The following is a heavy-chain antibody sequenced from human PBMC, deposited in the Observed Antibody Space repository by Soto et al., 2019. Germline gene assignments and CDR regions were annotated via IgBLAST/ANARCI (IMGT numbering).Heavy chain of an antibody. D-gene: IGHD3-16*01. J-gene: IGHJ5*01. V-gene: IGHV4-59*01. Sequence: SETLSLTCTVSGGSINSYYWSWIRQPPGKGLEWIAYIYNNGTTNSNPSLKSRVTISLDTSKNQFHLKLTSVTAADTAVYYCTRGHWALDSWAQGTLVTVSS. CDR3: TRGHWALDS. CDR2: IYNNGTT. CDR1: GGSINSYY.